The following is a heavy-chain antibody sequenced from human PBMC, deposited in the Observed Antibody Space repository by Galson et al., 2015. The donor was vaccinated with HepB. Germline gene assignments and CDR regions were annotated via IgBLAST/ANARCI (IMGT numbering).Heavy chain of an antibody. V-gene: IGHV2-70*11. D-gene: IGHD2-21*02. CDR3: ARQVACGPGDTYTNFDP. J-gene: IGHJ5*02. CDR1: GFSLSTTEMC. CDR2: IDWNDDK. Sequence: PALVKPTQTLTLTCTFSGFSLSTTEMCVSWIRQPPGKALEWLARIDWNDDKKYSTSLKTRLTISKDTSRNQVVLTMTNMDPVDTATYFCARQVACGPGDTYTNFDPWGQGTLVIVSS.